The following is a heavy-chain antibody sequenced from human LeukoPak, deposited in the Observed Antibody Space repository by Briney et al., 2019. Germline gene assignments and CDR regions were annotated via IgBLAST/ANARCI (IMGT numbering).Heavy chain of an antibody. CDR2: INAGNGNT. V-gene: IGHV1-3*01. D-gene: IGHD2-2*01. CDR3: ARSLVGDCSSTSCLPYYYYGMDV. Sequence: ASVKVSCKASGYTFTSYAMHWVRQAPGQRLEWMGWINAGNGNTKYSQKFQGGVTITRDTSASTAYMELSSLRSEDTAVYYCARSLVGDCSSTSCLPYYYYGMDVWGQGTTVTVSS. CDR1: GYTFTSYA. J-gene: IGHJ6*02.